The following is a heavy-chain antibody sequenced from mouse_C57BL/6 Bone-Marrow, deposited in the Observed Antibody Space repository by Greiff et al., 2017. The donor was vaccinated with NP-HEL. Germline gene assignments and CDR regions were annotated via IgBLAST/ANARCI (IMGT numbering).Heavy chain of an antibody. CDR3: ARRSPGFAY. V-gene: IGHV5-6*02. CDR2: ISSGGSYT. J-gene: IGHJ3*01. CDR1: GFTFSSYG. Sequence: EVKLMESGGDLVKPGGSLKLSCAASGFTFSSYGMSWVRQTPDKRLEWVATISSGGSYTYYPDSVKGRFTISRDNAKNTLYLQMSSLKSEDTAMYYCARRSPGFAYWGQGTLVTVSA.